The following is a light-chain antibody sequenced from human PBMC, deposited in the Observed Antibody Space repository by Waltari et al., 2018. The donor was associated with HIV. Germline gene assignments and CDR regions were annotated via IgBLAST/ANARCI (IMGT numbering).Light chain of an antibody. CDR1: SGTIASNS. V-gene: IGLV6-57*04. J-gene: IGLJ2*01. CDR2: EDT. CDR3: QSYDTTNHLI. Sequence: FMLTQPHSMSASPGTTVTISCTRSSGTIASNSVQWYQQRPGGAPTTVVFEDTQRPSGVPERFSGSSDSSSNSASLTISGLKTEDEADYYCQSYDTTNHLIFGGGTKVTVL.